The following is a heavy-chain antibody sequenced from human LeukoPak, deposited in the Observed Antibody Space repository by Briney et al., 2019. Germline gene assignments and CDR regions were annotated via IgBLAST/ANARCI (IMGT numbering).Heavy chain of an antibody. CDR3: ARSPGTLDC. V-gene: IGHV3-7*05. CDR1: GFTFSSYW. Sequence: GGSLRLSCAASGFTFSSYWMSWVRQAPGEGLEWVANIKQDGSEKYYVDSVKGRFTVSRDNAKNSLYLQMTSLRAEDTAVYYCARSPGTLDCWGQGTLVTVSS. CDR2: IKQDGSEK. D-gene: IGHD1-7*01. J-gene: IGHJ4*02.